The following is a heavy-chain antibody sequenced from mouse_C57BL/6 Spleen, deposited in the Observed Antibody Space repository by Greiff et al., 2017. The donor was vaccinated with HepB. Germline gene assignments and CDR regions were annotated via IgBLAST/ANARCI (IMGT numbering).Heavy chain of an antibody. CDR3: ARARYGSSYWYFDV. V-gene: IGHV5-4*03. CDR1: GFTFSSYA. J-gene: IGHJ1*03. D-gene: IGHD1-1*01. CDR2: ISDGGSYT. Sequence: DVKLVESGGGLVKPGGSLKLSCAASGFTFSSYAMSWVRQTPEKRLEWVATISDGGSYTYYPDNVKGRFTISRDNAKNNLNLQMSHLKSEDTAMYYCARARYGSSYWYFDVWGTGTTVTVSS.